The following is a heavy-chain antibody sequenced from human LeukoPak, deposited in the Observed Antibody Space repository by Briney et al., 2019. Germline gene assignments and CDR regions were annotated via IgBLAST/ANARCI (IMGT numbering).Heavy chain of an antibody. J-gene: IGHJ4*02. Sequence: PGGSLRLSCAASGFTFSSYGMHWVRQAPGKGLEWVAVIWYDGSNKYYADSVKGRFTISRDNSKNTLYLQMNSLRVEDSALYYCARGYYGSGSYYMGNYWGQGTLVTVSS. V-gene: IGHV3-33*01. D-gene: IGHD3-10*01. CDR3: ARGYYGSGSYYMGNY. CDR2: IWYDGSNK. CDR1: GFTFSSYG.